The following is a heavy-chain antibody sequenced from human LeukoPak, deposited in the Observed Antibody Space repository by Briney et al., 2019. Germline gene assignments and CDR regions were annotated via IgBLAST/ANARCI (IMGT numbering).Heavy chain of an antibody. CDR1: GGSISSYY. J-gene: IGHJ5*02. CDR2: IYYSGST. CDR3: ARHRPLYYNYGGFDP. V-gene: IGHV4-59*08. Sequence: SETLSLTCTVSGGSISSYYWSWIRQPPGKGLEWIGYIYYSGSTNYNPSLKSRVTISVDTSKNQFSLKLSSVTAADTAVYYCARHRPLYYNYGGFDPWGQGTLVTVSS. D-gene: IGHD5-18*01.